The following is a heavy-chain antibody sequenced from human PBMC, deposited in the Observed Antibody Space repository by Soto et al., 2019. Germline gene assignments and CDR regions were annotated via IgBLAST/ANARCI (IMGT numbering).Heavy chain of an antibody. CDR1: GFTFSSYS. Sequence: EVQLVESGGGLVKPGGSLRISCAASGFTFSSYSMNWVRQAPGKGLEWVSSISSSSSYIDYADSVKGRFTISRDNAKNSLYLQMNSLRAEDTAVYYCASEYYDSSGWGQGTLVTVSS. V-gene: IGHV3-21*01. CDR2: ISSSSSYI. D-gene: IGHD3-22*01. J-gene: IGHJ1*01. CDR3: ASEYYDSSG.